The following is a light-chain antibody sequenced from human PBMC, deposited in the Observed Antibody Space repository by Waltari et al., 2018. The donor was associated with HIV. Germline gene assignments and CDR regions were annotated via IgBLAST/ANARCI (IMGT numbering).Light chain of an antibody. CDR3: QQYNNWT. V-gene: IGKV3-15*01. J-gene: IGKJ1*01. Sequence: EIVMTQSLATLSVSPGERATLSCRASQRVSSNLAWYQQKPGQAPRLLIYGASTRATGVPARFSGSGSGTEFTLTISSLQSEDFAVYYCQQYNNWTFGQGTKVEIK. CDR1: QRVSSN. CDR2: GAS.